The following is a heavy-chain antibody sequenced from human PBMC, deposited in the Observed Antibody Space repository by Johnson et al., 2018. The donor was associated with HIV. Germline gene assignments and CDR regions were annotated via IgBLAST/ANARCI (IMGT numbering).Heavy chain of an antibody. Sequence: QVQLVESGGGVVQPGGSLRLSCAESRFTFSDYGMHWVRQAPGKGLEWVAFIRYDGSNKYYADSVKGRFTISRDNSKNSLYLQMNSLRAEDTAVYYCASVFDAFDIWGQGTMVTVSS. D-gene: IGHD5/OR15-5a*01. V-gene: IGHV3-30*02. CDR3: ASVFDAFDI. CDR1: RFTFSDYG. J-gene: IGHJ3*02. CDR2: IRYDGSNK.